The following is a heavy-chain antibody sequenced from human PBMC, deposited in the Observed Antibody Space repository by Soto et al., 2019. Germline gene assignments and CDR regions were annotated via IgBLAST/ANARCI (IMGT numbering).Heavy chain of an antibody. Sequence: SETLSLTCTVSGGSISRYYWNWIRQPAGKGLEWIGRIYSSGSTNDNPSLKSRVTMSVDTSKNQLYLKLSSVIAADTAVYYCARDSGYDSGMEVWGQGTTVTVSS. CDR2: IYSSGST. J-gene: IGHJ6*02. V-gene: IGHV4-4*07. D-gene: IGHD5-12*01. CDR3: ARDSGYDSGMEV. CDR1: GGSISRYY.